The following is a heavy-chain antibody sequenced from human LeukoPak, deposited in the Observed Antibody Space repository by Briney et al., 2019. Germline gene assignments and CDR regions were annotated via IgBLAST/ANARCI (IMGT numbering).Heavy chain of an antibody. CDR2: INHSGST. D-gene: IGHD3-10*01. CDR1: GGSFSGYY. Sequence: SETLSLTCAVYGGSFSGYYWSWIRQPPGKGLEWIGEINHSGSTNYNPSLKSRVTISVDTSKNQFSLKLSSVTAADTAVYYCARRGSGYYYCYYMDVWGKGTTVTTSS. J-gene: IGHJ6*03. V-gene: IGHV4-34*01. CDR3: ARRGSGYYYCYYMDV.